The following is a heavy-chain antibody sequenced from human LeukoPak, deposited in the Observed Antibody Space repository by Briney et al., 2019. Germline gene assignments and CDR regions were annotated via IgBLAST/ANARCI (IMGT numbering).Heavy chain of an antibody. CDR1: GFTFSSYN. V-gene: IGHV3-21*01. D-gene: IGHD3-10*01. CDR2: ISSSSSYI. CDR3: ARDRRRFGEVNY. J-gene: IGHJ4*02. Sequence: GRSVRLSCAASGFTFSSYNMNWVRQAPGKGLEWVSSISSSSSYIYYADSVKGRFTISRDNAKNSLYLQMNGLRAEDTAVYYCARDRRRFGEVNYWGQGTLVTVSS.